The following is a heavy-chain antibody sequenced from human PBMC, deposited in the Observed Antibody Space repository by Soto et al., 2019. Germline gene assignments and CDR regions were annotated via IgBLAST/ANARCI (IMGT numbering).Heavy chain of an antibody. CDR3: ARGQEGVVATH. D-gene: IGHD5-12*01. CDR2: IKDGGRT. J-gene: IGHJ4*02. Sequence: QVQLQQWGAGLLTPSETLSLNCAVNGGSLSGYCWSWIRQPPGKGLEWIGEIKDGGRTNYSPSLKSRATISSDTSNNQFSLRLYSVTAADTGVYYCARGQEGVVATHWDQGTLVTVSS. V-gene: IGHV4-34*01. CDR1: GGSLSGYC.